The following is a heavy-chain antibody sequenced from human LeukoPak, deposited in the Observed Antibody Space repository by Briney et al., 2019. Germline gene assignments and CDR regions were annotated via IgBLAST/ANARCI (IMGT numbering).Heavy chain of an antibody. V-gene: IGHV3-30*03. Sequence: GGSLRLSCAASGFTFRNYGMHWVRQAPGKGLEWVAVISYDGINRYYADSVKGRFTISRDTSKNTLYLQMNSLRAEDTAVYYCARVRVLFRAFDIWGQGTMVTVSS. D-gene: IGHD2-21*01. CDR3: ARVRVLFRAFDI. CDR1: GFTFRNYG. CDR2: ISYDGINR. J-gene: IGHJ3*02.